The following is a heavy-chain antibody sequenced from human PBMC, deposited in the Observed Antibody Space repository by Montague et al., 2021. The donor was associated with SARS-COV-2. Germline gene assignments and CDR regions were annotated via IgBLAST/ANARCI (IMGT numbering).Heavy chain of an antibody. CDR2: LSSSGST. V-gene: IGHV4-39*02. CDR3: ARPGSVSGWFYFDD. J-gene: IGHJ4*02. CDR1: GESIDGDTYY. D-gene: IGHD6-19*01. Sequence: SETLSLTCIVSGESIDGDTYYWGWIRQSPGKGLEWIGSLSSSGSTYYNPSLRSRVTISMDTSKNHFSLKVNSVTATDTAVYFCARPGSVSGWFYFDDWGQGTLVSASS.